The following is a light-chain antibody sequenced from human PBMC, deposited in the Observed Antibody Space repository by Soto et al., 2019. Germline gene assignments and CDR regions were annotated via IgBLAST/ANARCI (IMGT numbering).Light chain of an antibody. J-gene: IGKJ3*01. CDR1: QSLFSY. V-gene: IGKV3-11*01. Sequence: EIVLTQSPATLSLSPGERATLSCRASQSLFSYFAWFQQKPGQAPRLLIYDASNRATGITARFSGSGSGTDFTLTISSLEPEDFAVYYCQQRRNLPWTFGPGTRVDIK. CDR3: QQRRNLPWT. CDR2: DAS.